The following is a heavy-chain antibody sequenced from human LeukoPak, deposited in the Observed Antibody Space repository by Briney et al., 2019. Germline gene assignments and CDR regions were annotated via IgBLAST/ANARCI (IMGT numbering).Heavy chain of an antibody. CDR1: GGTFTSYD. V-gene: IGHV1-8*01. D-gene: IGHD6-19*01. Sequence: ASVKVSCKASGGTFTSYDINWVRQATGQGLEWMGWMNPNSGNAGYAQKFQGRVTMTRNTSISTAHMELSSLRSEDTAVYYCARGTSSGWYSWFDPWGQGTLVTVSS. CDR2: MNPNSGNA. J-gene: IGHJ5*02. CDR3: ARGTSSGWYSWFDP.